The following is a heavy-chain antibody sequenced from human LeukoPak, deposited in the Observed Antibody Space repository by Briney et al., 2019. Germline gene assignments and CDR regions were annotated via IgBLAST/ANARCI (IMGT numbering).Heavy chain of an antibody. CDR1: GGSISSYY. Sequence: PSETLSLTCTVSGGSISSYYWSWIRQPPGKGLEWIGYIYYSGSTNYNPSLKSRVTISVDTSKNRLSLKLSSVTAADTAVYYCARSRGYSRFDYWGQGTLVTVSS. CDR2: IYYSGST. D-gene: IGHD5-18*01. V-gene: IGHV4-59*01. J-gene: IGHJ4*02. CDR3: ARSRGYSRFDY.